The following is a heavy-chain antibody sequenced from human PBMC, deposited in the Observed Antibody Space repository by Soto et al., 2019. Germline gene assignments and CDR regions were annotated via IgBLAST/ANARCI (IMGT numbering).Heavy chain of an antibody. Sequence: GGSLRLSCAASGFTVSSNYMSWVRQAPGKGLEWVSVIYSGGNTYYADSVKGRFTISRDNSKNTLYLQMSSLRAEDSAVYYCARGSKDSYPGSRIFDFWGRGTLVTVS. J-gene: IGHJ4*02. V-gene: IGHV3-53*01. CDR1: GFTVSSNY. CDR3: ARGSKDSYPGSRIFDF. CDR2: IYSGGNT. D-gene: IGHD2-15*01.